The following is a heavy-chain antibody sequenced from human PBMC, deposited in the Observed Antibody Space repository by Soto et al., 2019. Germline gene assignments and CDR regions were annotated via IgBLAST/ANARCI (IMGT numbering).Heavy chain of an antibody. D-gene: IGHD1-26*01. CDR1: GYTFTNYY. Sequence: QVQLVQSGAEVKKPGASVKVSCKASGYTFTNYYMHWVRQAPGQGLEWMGLINPSGGTTSYAQKFQDRVTVTRDTSRSTVYMALTSLGSEDTAVYSCAREPHRGSLGADYWGQGTLVTVSS. V-gene: IGHV1-46*03. CDR2: INPSGGTT. J-gene: IGHJ4*02. CDR3: AREPHRGSLGADY.